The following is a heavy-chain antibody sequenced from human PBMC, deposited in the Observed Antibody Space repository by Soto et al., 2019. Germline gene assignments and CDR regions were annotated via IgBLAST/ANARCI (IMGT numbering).Heavy chain of an antibody. CDR1: AFTFSSYW. D-gene: IGHD3-9*01. CDR2: INSDGSTT. Sequence: GGSLRLSCAASAFTFSSYWMHWARQAPGKGLVWVSRINSDGSTTSYADSVKGRFTISRDNSKNTLYLQMNSLRAEDTAVYYCAKNVWGITIFGGMDVWGQGTTVTVSS. CDR3: AKNVWGITIFGGMDV. J-gene: IGHJ6*02. V-gene: IGHV3-74*01.